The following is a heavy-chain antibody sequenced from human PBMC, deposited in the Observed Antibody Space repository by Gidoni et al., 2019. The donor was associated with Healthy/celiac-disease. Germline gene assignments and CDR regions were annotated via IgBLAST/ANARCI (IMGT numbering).Heavy chain of an antibody. J-gene: IGHJ6*03. CDR2: IYYSGST. Sequence: QVQLQESGPGLVKPSETLSLTCTVSGGSVSSGSYYWSWIRQPPGKGLEWIGYIYYSGSTNYNPSLKSRVTISVDTSKNQFSLKLSSVTAADTAVYYCARAGPVGYYYMDVWGKGTTVTVSS. V-gene: IGHV4-61*01. CDR3: ARAGPVGYYYMDV. CDR1: GGSVSSGSYY.